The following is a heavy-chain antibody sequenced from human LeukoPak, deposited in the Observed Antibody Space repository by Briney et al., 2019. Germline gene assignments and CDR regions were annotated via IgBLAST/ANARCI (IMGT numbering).Heavy chain of an antibody. Sequence: GGSLRLSCAASGFTFSSYSMNWVRQAPGKGLEWVSYISSSSSTIYYADSVKGRFTISRDNAKNSLYLQMNSLRAEDTAVYYCAREGDTREKTVDYWGQGTLVTVSS. CDR2: ISSSSSTI. V-gene: IGHV3-48*01. CDR1: GFTFSSYS. CDR3: AREGDTREKTVDY. J-gene: IGHJ4*02. D-gene: IGHD5-18*01.